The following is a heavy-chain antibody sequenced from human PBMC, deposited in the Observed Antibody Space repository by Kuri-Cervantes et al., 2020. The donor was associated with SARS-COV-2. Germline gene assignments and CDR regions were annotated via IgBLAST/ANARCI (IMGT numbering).Heavy chain of an antibody. D-gene: IGHD3-10*01. J-gene: IGHJ6*02. Sequence: ASVKVSCKASGYTFTSYGISWVRQAPGQGLEWMGWISAYNGNTNYAQKLQGRVTMTTDTSTSTAYMELRSPRSDDTAVYYCAAGLLWFGHWGYGMDVWGQGTTVTVSS. CDR1: GYTFTSYG. CDR3: AAGLLWFGHWGYGMDV. V-gene: IGHV1-18*04. CDR2: ISAYNGNT.